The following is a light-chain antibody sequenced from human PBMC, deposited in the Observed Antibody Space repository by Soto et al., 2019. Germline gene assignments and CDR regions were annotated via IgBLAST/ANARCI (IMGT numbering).Light chain of an antibody. V-gene: IGLV4-69*01. Sequence: QSVLTQSPSASASLGASVKLTCTLSSGHSSYAIAWHQQQPEKGPRYLMRLNSDGSHSKGDGIPDRFLGSSSGAERYLTISSLQSEDEADYYCQTWATGLWVFGGGTKLTVL. CDR3: QTWATGLWV. CDR2: LNSDGSH. J-gene: IGLJ3*02. CDR1: SGHSSYA.